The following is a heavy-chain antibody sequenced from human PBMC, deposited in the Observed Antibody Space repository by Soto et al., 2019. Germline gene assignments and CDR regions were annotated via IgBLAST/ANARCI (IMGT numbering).Heavy chain of an antibody. CDR3: ARAGSSSFYYYYGMDV. Sequence: ASVKVSCKASGHTFTGYYMHWVRQAPGQGLEWMGWINPNSGGTNYAQKFQGRVTMTRDTSISTAYMELSRLRSDDTAVYYCARAGSSSFYYYYGMDVWGQGTTVTVSS. CDR1: GHTFTGYY. J-gene: IGHJ6*02. D-gene: IGHD6-13*01. V-gene: IGHV1-2*02. CDR2: INPNSGGT.